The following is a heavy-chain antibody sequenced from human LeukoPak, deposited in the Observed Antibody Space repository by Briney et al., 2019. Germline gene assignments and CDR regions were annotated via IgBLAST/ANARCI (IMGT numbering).Heavy chain of an antibody. CDR2: INNYGGST. V-gene: IGHV3-23*01. D-gene: IGHD1-1*01. J-gene: IGHJ4*02. Sequence: GGSLRLSCAASGFTFSTYSMGWVRQAPGKGLEWVSVINNYGGSTFCADSVKGRFTISRDNSKNTLYLQMNSLRAEDTAVYYCARYWNDRYFDYWGQGTLVTVSS. CDR1: GFTFSTYS. CDR3: ARYWNDRYFDY.